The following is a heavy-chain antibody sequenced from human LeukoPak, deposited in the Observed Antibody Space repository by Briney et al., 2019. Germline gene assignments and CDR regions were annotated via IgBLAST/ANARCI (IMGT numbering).Heavy chain of an antibody. CDR1: GYTFTYYY. V-gene: IGHV1-69-2*01. CDR2: VDPEDGET. Sequence: ASVNISCKVSGYTFTYYYMHWVQQAPGKGLEWMGLVDPEDGETIYAEKFQGRVTITADTSTDTAYMELSSLRSEDTAVYYCATSSQKDYYDSSGYSSYYMDVWGKGTTVTVSS. J-gene: IGHJ6*03. CDR3: ATSSQKDYYDSSGYSSYYMDV. D-gene: IGHD3-22*01.